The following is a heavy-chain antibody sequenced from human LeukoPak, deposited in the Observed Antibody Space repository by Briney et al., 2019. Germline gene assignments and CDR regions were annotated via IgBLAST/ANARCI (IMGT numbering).Heavy chain of an antibody. CDR1: GFTFSDYY. V-gene: IGHV3-11*01. CDR3: AKEAIFGVVSDY. Sequence: GGSLRLSCAASGFTFSDYYMSWIRQAPGKGLGGVSYISSSGSTIYYADSVKGRFTISRDNSKNTLYLQMNSLRAEDTAVYYCAKEAIFGVVSDYWGQGTLVTVSS. J-gene: IGHJ4*02. CDR2: ISSSGSTI. D-gene: IGHD3-3*01.